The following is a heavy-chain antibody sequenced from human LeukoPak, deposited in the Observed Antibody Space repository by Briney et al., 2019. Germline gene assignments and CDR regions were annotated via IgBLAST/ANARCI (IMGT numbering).Heavy chain of an antibody. V-gene: IGHV3-33*01. CDR3: ARRYFDWFLGAGGSLDI. CDR2: IWYDGSNK. D-gene: IGHD3-9*01. Sequence: PGRSLRLSCAASGFTFSSYGMHWVRQAPGKGLEWVAVIWYDGSNKYYADSVKGRFTISRDNSKNTLYLQMNSLRAEDTAVYYCARRYFDWFLGAGGSLDIWGQGTMVTVSS. J-gene: IGHJ3*02. CDR1: GFTFSSYG.